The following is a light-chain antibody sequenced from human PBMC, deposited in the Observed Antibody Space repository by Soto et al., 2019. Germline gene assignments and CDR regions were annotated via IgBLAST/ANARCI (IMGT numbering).Light chain of an antibody. CDR1: ESISSW. CDR2: KAT. Sequence: DIQMTQSPSTVSSSVGDRVTITCRASESISSWLAWFQQKPGKAPNLLIQKATILESGVPSRFSGSESGTVFTLTSSSLQPDDFATYFCQQYSATWTFGQGTKVEIK. V-gene: IGKV1-5*03. J-gene: IGKJ1*01. CDR3: QQYSATWT.